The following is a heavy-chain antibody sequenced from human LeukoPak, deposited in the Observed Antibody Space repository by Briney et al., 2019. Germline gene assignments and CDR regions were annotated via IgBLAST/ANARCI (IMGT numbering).Heavy chain of an antibody. CDR3: ARDGWRAINY. V-gene: IGHV3-7*01. J-gene: IGHJ4*02. Sequence: GGSLRLPCAASGFTFSTYWMSWVRQAPGKGLEWVANIKEDGSEKYYVDSVRGRFTISRDNAKNSLFLQMNSLRAEDTAVYYCARDGWRAINYWGQGTLVTVS. D-gene: IGHD5-24*01. CDR1: GFTFSTYW. CDR2: IKEDGSEK.